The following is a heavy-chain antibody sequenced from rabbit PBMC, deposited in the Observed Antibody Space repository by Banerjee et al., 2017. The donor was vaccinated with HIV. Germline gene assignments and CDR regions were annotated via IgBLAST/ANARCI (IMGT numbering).Heavy chain of an antibody. D-gene: IGHD6-1*01. CDR3: VRDAGYAAYGYVDLNL. J-gene: IGHJ4*01. CDR1: GIDFSSYG. V-gene: IGHV1S7*01. CDR2: IDPIFGSA. Sequence: QQLEESGGGLVTLGGSLTLTCKASGIDFSSYGINWVRQAPGKGLEWIGYIDPIFGSAYYASWVNGRFTISSHNAQNTLYLQLNSLTAADTATYFCVRDAGYAAYGYVDLNLWGPGTLVTVS.